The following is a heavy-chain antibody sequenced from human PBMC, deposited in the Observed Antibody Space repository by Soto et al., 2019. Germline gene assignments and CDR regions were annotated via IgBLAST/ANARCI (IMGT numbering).Heavy chain of an antibody. Sequence: SETLSLTCRVSGGSISNDYWTWIRQPPGKGLEWIGYIYKGGSINYNPSLKSRVTISVDTSNNQFSLKLSSVTAADTAVYYCARDAGSFDYWGQGTLVTVSS. V-gene: IGHV4-4*09. D-gene: IGHD3-10*01. CDR1: GGSISNDY. CDR3: ARDAGSFDY. CDR2: IYKGGSI. J-gene: IGHJ4*02.